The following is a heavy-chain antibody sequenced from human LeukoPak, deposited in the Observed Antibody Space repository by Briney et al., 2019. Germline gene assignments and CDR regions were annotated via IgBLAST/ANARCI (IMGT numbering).Heavy chain of an antibody. CDR2: IYSGGST. CDR1: GFTVSSNY. D-gene: IGHD1-26*01. V-gene: IGHV3-53*01. J-gene: IGHJ4*02. Sequence: GGSLRLSCAASGFTVSSNYMNWVRQAPGKGPEWVSVIYSGGSTYYADSVKGRFTISRDNSKNTLYLQMNSLRAEDTAVYYCARGLMGSSSDWGQGTLVTVSS. CDR3: ARGLMGSSSD.